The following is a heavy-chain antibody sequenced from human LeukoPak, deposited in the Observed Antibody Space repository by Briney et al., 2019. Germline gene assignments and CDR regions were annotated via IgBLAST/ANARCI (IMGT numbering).Heavy chain of an antibody. J-gene: IGHJ4*02. V-gene: IGHV4-59*01. Sequence: SETLSLTCTVSGGSISSYFWSWIRQPPGKGLEWIGYIYYTGSTNYNPSLKSRVIISLDTSKNQFSLKLSSVTAADTAVYYCARTLSRWDPFDYWGQGTLVTVSS. CDR1: GGSISSYF. D-gene: IGHD1-26*01. CDR3: ARTLSRWDPFDY. CDR2: IYYTGST.